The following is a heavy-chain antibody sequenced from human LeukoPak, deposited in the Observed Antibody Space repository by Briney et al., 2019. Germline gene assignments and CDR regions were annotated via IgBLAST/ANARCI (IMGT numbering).Heavy chain of an antibody. CDR1: RFIFRNYA. J-gene: IGHJ3*02. D-gene: IGHD3-16*01. Sequence: HPGGSLRLSCAASRFIFRNYAMSWVRQAPGRGLEWLSIISGTADSKYYADSVKGRFTISRDNPRSTLYLEMNILRAEDTAVYYCAKADATIGGAFDTWGQGTMVIVSS. CDR3: AKADATIGGAFDT. V-gene: IGHV3-23*01. CDR2: ISGTADSK.